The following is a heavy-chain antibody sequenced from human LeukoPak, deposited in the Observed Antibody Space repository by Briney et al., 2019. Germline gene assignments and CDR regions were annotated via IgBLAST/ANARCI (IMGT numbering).Heavy chain of an antibody. J-gene: IGHJ4*02. CDR1: GFTFSSYS. CDR3: ARVGLGYCSSTSCYDWKQTGVDY. V-gene: IGHV3-21*01. Sequence: GGSLRLSCAASGFTFSSYSMNWVRQAPGKGLEWVSSISSSSSYIYYADSVKGRFTISRDNAKNSLYLQMNSLRAEDTAVYHCARVGLGYCSSTSCYDWKQTGVDYWGQGTLVTVSS. CDR2: ISSSSSYI. D-gene: IGHD2-2*01.